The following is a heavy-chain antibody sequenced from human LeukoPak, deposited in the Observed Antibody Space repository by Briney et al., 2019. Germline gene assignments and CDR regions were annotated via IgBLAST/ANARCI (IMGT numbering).Heavy chain of an antibody. J-gene: IGHJ5*02. CDR3: ARGGRTVVVVAARRYNWFDP. CDR1: GGSFSGYY. D-gene: IGHD2-15*01. V-gene: IGHV4-34*01. CDR2: INHSGST. Sequence: PSETLSLTCAVYGGSFSGYYWSWIRQPPGKGLEWIGEINHSGSTNYNPSLKSRVTISVDTSKNQFSLKLSSVTAADTAVYYCARGGRTVVVVAARRYNWFDPWGQGTLVTVSS.